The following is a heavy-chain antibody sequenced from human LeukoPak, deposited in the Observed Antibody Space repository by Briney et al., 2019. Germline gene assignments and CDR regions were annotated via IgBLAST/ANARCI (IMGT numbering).Heavy chain of an antibody. Sequence: GASVKVSCKASGYTFTSYYMHWVRQAPGQGLEWMGIINPSGGSTSYAQKFQGRVTMTRDTSKNQFSLKLSSVTAADTAVYYCARGYYGSGSYYYMDVWGKGTTVTISS. V-gene: IGHV1-46*01. CDR3: ARGYYGSGSYYYMDV. CDR2: INPSGGST. CDR1: GYTFTSYY. D-gene: IGHD3-10*01. J-gene: IGHJ6*03.